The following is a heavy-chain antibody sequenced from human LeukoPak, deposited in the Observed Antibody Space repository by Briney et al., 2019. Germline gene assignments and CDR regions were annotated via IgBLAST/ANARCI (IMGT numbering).Heavy chain of an antibody. V-gene: IGHV1-8*01. CDR2: MNPNSGNT. CDR1: GYTFTSYD. Sequence: ASVKVSCKXSGYTFTSYDINWVRQATGQGLEWMGWMNPNSGNTGYSQKFQGRVTMTRNTSISTAYMELSSLRSEDTAVYYCARGHTQIGGKRTVFGYWGQGTLVTVSS. D-gene: IGHD2-15*01. J-gene: IGHJ4*02. CDR3: ARGHTQIGGKRTVFGY.